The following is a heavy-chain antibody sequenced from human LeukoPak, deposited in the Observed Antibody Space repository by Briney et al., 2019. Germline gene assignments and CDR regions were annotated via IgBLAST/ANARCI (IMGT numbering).Heavy chain of an antibody. J-gene: IGHJ4*02. CDR1: GFIFDDYG. CDR3: VRDLRTDYAFDS. Sequence: RGSLRLSCAASGFIFDDYGMTWVRQGPGKGREWVSGINWDGYSTGYADSVRGRFTISRDNAKSTLYLQMNSLRPEDTALYYCVRDLRTDYAFDSWGQGTLVTVSS. D-gene: IGHD4/OR15-4a*01. V-gene: IGHV3-20*04. CDR2: INWDGYST.